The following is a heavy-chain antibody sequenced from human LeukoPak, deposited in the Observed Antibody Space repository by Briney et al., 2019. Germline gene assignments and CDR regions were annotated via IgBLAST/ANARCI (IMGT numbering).Heavy chain of an antibody. D-gene: IGHD6-13*01. V-gene: IGHV4-39*01. CDR2: IYYSGST. Sequence: SETLSLTCTVSGGSISSSSYHWGWIRQPPGKGLEWIGTIYYSGSTYYNPSLKSRVTISVDTSKNQFSLKLNSVTAADTAVYYCARRIAASGKGDLDYWGQRTLVTVSS. J-gene: IGHJ4*02. CDR1: GGSISSSSYH. CDR3: ARRIAASGKGDLDY.